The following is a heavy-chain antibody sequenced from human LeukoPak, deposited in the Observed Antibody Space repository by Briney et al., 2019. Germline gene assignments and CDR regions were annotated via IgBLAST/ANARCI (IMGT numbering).Heavy chain of an antibody. CDR1: GYTFTTYY. J-gene: IGHJ3*02. CDR3: ARDPWGRGYCSTTSCQNLGGNDAFDI. V-gene: IGHV1-46*01. D-gene: IGHD2-2*01. CDR2: INPSGGST. Sequence: ASVKVSCKASGYTFTTYYMHWVRQAPGQGLEWMGIINPSGGSTSYAQKFQGRATMTRDTSTSTVYMELSSLRSEDTAVYYCARDPWGRGYCSTTSCQNLGGNDAFDIWGQGTMVTVSS.